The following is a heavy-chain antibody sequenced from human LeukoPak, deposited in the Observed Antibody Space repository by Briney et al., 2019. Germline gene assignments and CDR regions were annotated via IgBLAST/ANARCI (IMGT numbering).Heavy chain of an antibody. Sequence: PGGSLRLSCAASGFTFSSYSMNWVRQAPGKGLEWVSSISSSSSYIYYADSVKGRFTISRDNAKNSLYLQMNSLRAEDTAVYYCARENYAPAPGFDYWGQGTLVTVSS. J-gene: IGHJ4*02. V-gene: IGHV3-21*01. CDR1: GFTFSSYS. CDR3: ARENYAPAPGFDY. CDR2: ISSSSSYI. D-gene: IGHD1-7*01.